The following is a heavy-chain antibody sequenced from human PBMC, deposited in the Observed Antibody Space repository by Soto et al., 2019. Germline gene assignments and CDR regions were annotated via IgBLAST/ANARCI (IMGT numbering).Heavy chain of an antibody. D-gene: IGHD2-21*02. J-gene: IGHJ6*03. Sequence: EVQLVESGGGLVKPGGSLRLSCAASGFTFSSYSMNWVRQAPGKGLEWVSSISSSSSYIYYADSVKGRFTISRDNAKNSLYLQRNCLRAEDTVVYYCARRELLFYYYYYMDVRGKGTTVTVSS. V-gene: IGHV3-21*01. CDR2: ISSSSSYI. CDR1: GFTFSSYS. CDR3: ARRELLFYYYYYMDV.